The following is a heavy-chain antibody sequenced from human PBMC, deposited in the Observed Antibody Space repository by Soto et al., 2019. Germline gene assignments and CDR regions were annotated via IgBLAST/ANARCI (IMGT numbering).Heavy chain of an antibody. CDR1: GGTFSSYT. Sequence: QVQLVQSGAEVKKPGSSVKVSCKASGGTFSSYTISWVRQAPGQGLEWMGRIIPILGIANYAQKFQGRVTITAEKSTSTAYMELSSLRSEDTAVYYCARDRGMATINFDYWGQGTLVTVSS. D-gene: IGHD5-12*01. V-gene: IGHV1-69*08. J-gene: IGHJ4*02. CDR3: ARDRGMATINFDY. CDR2: IIPILGIA.